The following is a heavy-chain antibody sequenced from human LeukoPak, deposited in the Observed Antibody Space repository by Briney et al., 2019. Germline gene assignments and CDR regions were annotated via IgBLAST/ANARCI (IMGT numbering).Heavy chain of an antibody. D-gene: IGHD4-17*01. Sequence: SVKVSCKASGGTFSSYTISWVRQAPGQGLEWMGRIIPILGIANYAQKFQGRVTITADKSTSTAYMELSSLRSEDTAAYYCAREISMTTVPNGAFDYWGQGTLVTVSS. J-gene: IGHJ4*02. CDR3: AREISMTTVPNGAFDY. CDR2: IIPILGIA. CDR1: GGTFSSYT. V-gene: IGHV1-69*04.